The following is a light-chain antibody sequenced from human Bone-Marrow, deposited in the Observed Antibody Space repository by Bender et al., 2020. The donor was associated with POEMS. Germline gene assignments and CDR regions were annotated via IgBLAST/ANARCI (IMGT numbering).Light chain of an antibody. CDR2: DDT. Sequence: SALTQPASVSGSPGQSITISCTGTSSDVGGYNYVSWYRQHPGKAPTLMIHDDTYRPSEVSNRFSGSKSGNTASLTISRLQAEDEADYYCSSYSSTSTPYVFGTGTKVTVL. CDR3: SSYSSTSTPYV. V-gene: IGLV2-14*03. J-gene: IGLJ1*01. CDR1: SSDVGGYNY.